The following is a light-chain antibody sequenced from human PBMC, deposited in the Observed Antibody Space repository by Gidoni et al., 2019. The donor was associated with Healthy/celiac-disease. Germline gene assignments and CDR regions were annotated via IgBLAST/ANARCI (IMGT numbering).Light chain of an antibody. Sequence: TISCSGSSSNIGSNYVYWYQQLPGTAPKLLIYRNNQRPSGVPDRFSGSKSGTSASLAISGLRSEDEADDYCAAWEDRLRGVVFGGGTKLTVL. CDR1: SSNIGSNY. CDR2: RNN. V-gene: IGLV1-47*01. J-gene: IGLJ2*01. CDR3: AAWEDRLRGVV.